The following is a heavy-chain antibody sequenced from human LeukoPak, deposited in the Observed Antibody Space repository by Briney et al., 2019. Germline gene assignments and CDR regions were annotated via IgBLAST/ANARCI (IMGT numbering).Heavy chain of an antibody. V-gene: IGHV4-59*01. CDR1: GGSISSYY. CDR2: IYYSGST. CDR3: ARSYDSSGYYYAPIDP. J-gene: IGHJ5*02. Sequence: PSETLSLTCTVSGGSISSYYWSWIRQPPGKGLEWNGYIYYSGSTNYNPSLKSRVTISVDTSKNQFSLKLSSVTAADTAVYYCARSYDSSGYYYAPIDPWGQGTLVIVSS. D-gene: IGHD3-22*01.